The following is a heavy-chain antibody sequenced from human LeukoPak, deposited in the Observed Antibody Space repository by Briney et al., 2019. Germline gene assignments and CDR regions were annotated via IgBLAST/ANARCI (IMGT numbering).Heavy chain of an antibody. CDR1: GGSTSSYY. CDR2: IYYSGST. Sequence: SETLSLTCTVSGGSTSSYYWSWIRQPPGKGLEWIGYIYYSGSTNYNPSLKSRVTISVDTSKNQFSLKLSSVTAADTAVYYCARGRAQLPYFDYWGQGTLVTVSS. J-gene: IGHJ4*02. CDR3: ARGRAQLPYFDY. V-gene: IGHV4-59*01. D-gene: IGHD2-2*01.